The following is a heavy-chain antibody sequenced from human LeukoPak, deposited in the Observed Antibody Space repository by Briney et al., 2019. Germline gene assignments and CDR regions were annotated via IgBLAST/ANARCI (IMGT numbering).Heavy chain of an antibody. V-gene: IGHV3-48*01. J-gene: IGHJ4*02. Sequence: GGSLRLSCAASGFTFSSYSMNWVRQAPGKGLEWVSYISSSSSTTHYADSVKGRFTISRDNAKNSLYLQMNSLRAEDTAVYYCATFFGVVISSYFDYWGQGTLVTVSS. D-gene: IGHD3-3*01. CDR3: ATFFGVVISSYFDY. CDR1: GFTFSSYS. CDR2: ISSSSSTT.